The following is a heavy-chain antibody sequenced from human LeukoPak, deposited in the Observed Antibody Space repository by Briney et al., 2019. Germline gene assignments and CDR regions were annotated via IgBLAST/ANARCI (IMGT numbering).Heavy chain of an antibody. D-gene: IGHD1-1*01. CDR1: GGYFSGYY. CDR3: ARGRGTYPLHY. CDR2: INHSGST. Sequence: SETLSLTCAVYGGYFSGYYWSWIRQPPGKGLEWIGEINHSGSTNYNPSLKSRVTISVDTSKNQFSLKLSSVTAADTAVYYCARGRGTYPLHYWGQGTLVTVSS. J-gene: IGHJ4*02. V-gene: IGHV4-34*01.